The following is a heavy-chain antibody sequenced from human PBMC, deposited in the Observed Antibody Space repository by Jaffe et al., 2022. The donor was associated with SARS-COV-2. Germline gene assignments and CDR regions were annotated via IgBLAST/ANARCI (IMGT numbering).Heavy chain of an antibody. CDR1: GFTFDDYA. CDR3: AKDKTSGIAVAGGIGY. CDR2: ISWNSGSI. V-gene: IGHV3-9*01. D-gene: IGHD6-19*01. Sequence: EVQLVESGGGLVQPGRSLRLSCAASGFTFDDYAMHWVRQAPGKGLEWVSGISWNSGSIGYADSVKGRFTISRDNAKNSLYLQMNSLRAEDTALYYCAKDKTSGIAVAGGIGYWGQGTLVTVSS. J-gene: IGHJ4*02.